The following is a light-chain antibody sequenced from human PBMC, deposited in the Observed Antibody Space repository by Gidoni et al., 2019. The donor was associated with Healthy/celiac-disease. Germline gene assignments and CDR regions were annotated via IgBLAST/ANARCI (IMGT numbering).Light chain of an antibody. CDR3: QQYHNWPLA. CDR2: GAS. J-gene: IGKJ1*01. CDR1: QSVSNN. V-gene: IGKV3-15*01. Sequence: EIVMTQAPTTLSVSPGERAALPCRARQSVSNNVAWYQHKPGQAPRLLIYGASTRATGIPARFSGSGSGTESTLTISSLQSEYFAVYSCQQYHNWPLAFGQGTKVEIK.